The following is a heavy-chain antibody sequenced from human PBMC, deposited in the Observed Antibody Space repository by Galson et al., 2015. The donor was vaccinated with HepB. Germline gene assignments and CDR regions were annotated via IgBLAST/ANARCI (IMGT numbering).Heavy chain of an antibody. CDR2: IYYSGST. D-gene: IGHD4-17*01. V-gene: IGHV4-59*08. Sequence: SETLSLTCTVSGGSISSFFWSWVRQPPGKGLEWIGYIYYSGSTNYNPSLKSRVTISVDTSKNQFSLKLNSMTAADTAMYYCARHVGGYGDYGRYFDLWGRGTLVTVSS. CDR3: ARHVGGYGDYGRYFDL. CDR1: GGSISSFF. J-gene: IGHJ2*01.